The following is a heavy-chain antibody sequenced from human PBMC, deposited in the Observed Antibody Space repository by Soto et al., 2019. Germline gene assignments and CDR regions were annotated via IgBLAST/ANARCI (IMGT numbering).Heavy chain of an antibody. V-gene: IGHV3-23*01. Sequence: EVQLLESGGGLVQPGGSLRLSCAASGLTFSSYAMSWVRQAPGKGLEWVSALSGSGGSTYSADSVKGRFTISRDNSKNTLYLQMNSLRAEDTAVYYCAKGLSYYYDSSGYSWGQGTLVTVSS. CDR1: GLTFSSYA. CDR2: LSGSGGST. CDR3: AKGLSYYYDSSGYS. J-gene: IGHJ5*02. D-gene: IGHD3-22*01.